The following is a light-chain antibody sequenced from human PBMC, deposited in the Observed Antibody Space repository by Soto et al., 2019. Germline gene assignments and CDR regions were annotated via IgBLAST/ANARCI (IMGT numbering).Light chain of an antibody. CDR2: YTS. CDR1: QTVRIN. J-gene: IGKJ2*02. CDR3: QQYYDGSPST. Sequence: TKPPGTLSLSQGERATRSCRAIQTVRINYLAWCQQKPGRAPSLLIYYTSSRATGIPARFSGSGSGTEFTLTIISLLSEDFAVHYCQQYYDGSPSTFGQGTRLDIK. V-gene: IGKV3-15*01.